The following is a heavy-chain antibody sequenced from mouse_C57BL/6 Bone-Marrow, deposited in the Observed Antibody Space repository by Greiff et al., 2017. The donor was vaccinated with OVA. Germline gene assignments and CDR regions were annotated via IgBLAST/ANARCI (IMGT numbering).Heavy chain of an antibody. CDR3: ARDADEDYAMDY. CDR1: GFTFSDFY. V-gene: IGHV7-1*01. CDR2: SRNKANDYTT. J-gene: IGHJ4*01. Sequence: EVKVVESGGGLVQSGRSLRLSCATSGFTFSDFYMEWVRQAPGKGLEWIAASRNKANDYTTEYSASVKGRFIVSRDTSQSILYLQMNALRAEDTAIYYCARDADEDYAMDYWGQGTSVTVSS.